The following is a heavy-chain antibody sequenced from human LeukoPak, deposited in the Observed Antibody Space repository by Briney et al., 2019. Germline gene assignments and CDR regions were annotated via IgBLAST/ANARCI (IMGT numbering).Heavy chain of an antibody. CDR3: ARDIKRSRARWENLGIDP. CDR1: GSTFTNYG. J-gene: IGHJ5*02. D-gene: IGHD3-16*01. V-gene: IGHV1-18*01. Sequence: ASVKVSCKASGSTFTNYGISRVRQAPGQGLEWMGWISGYNGNTNYAQKVQGRVTMTADASTSTTYMELRSLRSDDTAVYYCARDIKRSRARWENLGIDPWGQGTLVTVSS. CDR2: ISGYNGNT.